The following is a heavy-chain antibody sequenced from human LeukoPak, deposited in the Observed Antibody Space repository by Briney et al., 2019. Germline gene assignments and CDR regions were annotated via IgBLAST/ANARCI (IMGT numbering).Heavy chain of an antibody. Sequence: SETLSLTCTVSGGSISSHYWSWIRQPPGKGLEWIGYIYYSGSTNYNPSLKSRVTISVDTSKNQFSLKLSSVTAADTAVYYCARETFGMFDPWGQGTLVTVSS. CDR2: IYYSGST. V-gene: IGHV4-59*11. CDR3: ARETFGMFDP. CDR1: GGSISSHY. D-gene: IGHD3-16*01. J-gene: IGHJ5*02.